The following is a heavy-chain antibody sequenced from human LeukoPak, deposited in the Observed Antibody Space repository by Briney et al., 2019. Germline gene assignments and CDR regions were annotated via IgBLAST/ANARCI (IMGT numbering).Heavy chain of an antibody. D-gene: IGHD3-22*01. CDR2: IYHSGST. CDR3: ALSPPPYYYDSSGFRLGAFDI. Sequence: SETLSLTCTVSGYSISSGYYWGWIRQPPGKGLEWIGSIYHSGSTYYNPSLKSRVTISVDTSKNQFSLKLSSVTAADTAVYYCALSPPPYYYDSSGFRLGAFDIWGQGTMVAVSS. J-gene: IGHJ3*02. V-gene: IGHV4-38-2*02. CDR1: GYSISSGYY.